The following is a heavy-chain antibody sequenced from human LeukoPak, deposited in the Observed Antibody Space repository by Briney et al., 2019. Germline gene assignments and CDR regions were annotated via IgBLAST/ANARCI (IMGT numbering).Heavy chain of an antibody. CDR2: INHSGGT. CDR3: ARVYSSSGYNWFDP. J-gene: IGHJ5*02. Sequence: SETLSLTCAVYSGSFSDYYWSWIRQPPGKGLEWIGEINHSGGTNYNPSLESRVTISVDTSKNQFSLKLTSVTAADTAVYYCARVYSSSGYNWFDPWGQGTLVTVSS. D-gene: IGHD6-6*01. CDR1: SGSFSDYY. V-gene: IGHV4-34*01.